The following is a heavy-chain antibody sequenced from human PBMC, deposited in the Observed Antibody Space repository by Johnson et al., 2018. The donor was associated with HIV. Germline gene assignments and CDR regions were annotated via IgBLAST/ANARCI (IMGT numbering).Heavy chain of an antibody. D-gene: IGHD1-26*01. V-gene: IGHV3-11*04. CDR2: ISSDGSTI. Sequence: QVHLVESGGGVVQPGRSLRLSCAASGFSSGDYYMSWIRQAPGKGLEWLSYISSDGSTIDYVDSVMGRFTISRDNGNNSLYLQMNSLRAEDAAVYYCTGRDLLADAFDMWGQGTMVTVSS. J-gene: IGHJ3*02. CDR3: TGRDLLADAFDM. CDR1: GFSSGDYY.